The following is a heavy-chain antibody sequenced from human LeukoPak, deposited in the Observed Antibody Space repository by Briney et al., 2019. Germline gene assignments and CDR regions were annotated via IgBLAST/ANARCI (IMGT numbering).Heavy chain of an antibody. CDR2: IYYSGST. J-gene: IGHJ4*02. V-gene: IGHV4-31*11. CDR3: ARDHPVRDSV. D-gene: IGHD3-3*01. CDR1: GGSISSGGYS. Sequence: SQTLSLTCAVSGGSISSGGYSWSWIRQPPGKGLEWIGYIYYSGSTYYNPSLKSRVTISVDTSKNQFSLKLSSVTAADTAVYYCARDHPVRDSVWGQGTLVTVSS.